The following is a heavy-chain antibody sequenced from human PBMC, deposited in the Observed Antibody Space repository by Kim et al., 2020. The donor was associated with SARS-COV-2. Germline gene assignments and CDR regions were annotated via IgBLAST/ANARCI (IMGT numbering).Heavy chain of an antibody. CDR3: ASGYSSVWGDY. D-gene: IGHD2-15*01. Sequence: ASVKVSCKVSGYSLSELSIHWVRQAPGEGLEWMGGYDPEPGETIFAQKFQGRVTMTEDTSTDTAYMELSSLRSEDTAVYYCASGYSSVWGDYWGQGTLVTVSS. CDR1: GYSLSELS. J-gene: IGHJ4*02. CDR2: YDPEPGET. V-gene: IGHV1-24*01.